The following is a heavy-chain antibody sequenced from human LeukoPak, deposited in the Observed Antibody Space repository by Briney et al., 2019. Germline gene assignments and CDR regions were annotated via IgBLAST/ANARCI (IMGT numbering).Heavy chain of an antibody. J-gene: IGHJ4*02. Sequence: PGGSLRLSCAASGFTFSNYNMNWVRQAPGKGLEWVSYISSSSSTIYYADSVKGRFTISRDNAKNSLYLQMNSLRVEDTAVYYCARMSSGYSYWGQGTLVTVSS. CDR1: GFTFSNYN. D-gene: IGHD5-12*01. CDR2: ISSSSSTI. V-gene: IGHV3-48*01. CDR3: ARMSSGYSY.